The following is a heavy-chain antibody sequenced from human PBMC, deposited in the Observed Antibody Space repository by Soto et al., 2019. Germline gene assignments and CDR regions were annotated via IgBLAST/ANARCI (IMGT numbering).Heavy chain of an antibody. CDR3: ARGRSYSSGWYGMDYYYGMDV. D-gene: IGHD6-19*01. CDR2: IIPIFGTA. J-gene: IGHJ6*02. CDR1: GGTFSSYA. V-gene: IGHV1-69*13. Sequence: ASVKVSCKASGGTFSSYAISWVRQAPGQGLEWMGGIIPIFGTANYAQKFQGRVTITADESTSTAYMELSSLRSEDTAVYYCARGRSYSSGWYGMDYYYGMDVWGQGTTVTVSS.